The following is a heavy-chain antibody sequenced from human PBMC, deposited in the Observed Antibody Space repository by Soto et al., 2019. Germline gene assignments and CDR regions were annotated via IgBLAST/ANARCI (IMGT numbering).Heavy chain of an antibody. CDR3: AGDDRGSSHHSYSGIDL. Sequence: TSETLSLTCPVAGGSIRNGGYYRSWIRQRPGKRLEWIGCIYYSGTTYYNPSLKSRVSLSVDTSKNRFSLNLSSVTAADTAVYHCAGDDRGSSHHSYSGIDLWGQGTT. V-gene: IGHV4-31*03. CDR1: GGSIRNGGYY. J-gene: IGHJ6*01. D-gene: IGHD3-16*01. CDR2: IYYSGTT.